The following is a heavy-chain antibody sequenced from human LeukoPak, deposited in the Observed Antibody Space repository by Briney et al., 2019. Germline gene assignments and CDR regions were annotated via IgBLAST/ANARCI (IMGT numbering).Heavy chain of an antibody. CDR3: ARDPPDP. CDR2: IIPIFHTP. V-gene: IGHV1-69*13. CDR1: GGTFSNFG. Sequence: GASVKVSCKASGGTFSNFGISWVRLAPGQGLEWMGGIIPIFHTPNYAQKFQGRVTITADESTNTAYMELSSLRSEDTAIYYCARDPPDPWGQGTLVTVSS. J-gene: IGHJ5*02.